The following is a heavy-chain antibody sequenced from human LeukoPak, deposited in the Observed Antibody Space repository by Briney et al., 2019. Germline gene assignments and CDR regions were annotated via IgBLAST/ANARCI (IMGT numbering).Heavy chain of an antibody. CDR3: ARDSAPDFWSGYRYYYYMDV. CDR1: GFTFSSYS. CDR2: ISSSSSTI. D-gene: IGHD3-3*01. Sequence: GGSLRLSCAASGFTFSSYSMTWVRQAPGKGLEWVSYISSSSSTIYYADSVKGRFTISRDNAKNSLYLQMNSLRAEDTAVYYCARDSAPDFWSGYRYYYYMDVWGKGTTVTVSS. V-gene: IGHV3-48*04. J-gene: IGHJ6*03.